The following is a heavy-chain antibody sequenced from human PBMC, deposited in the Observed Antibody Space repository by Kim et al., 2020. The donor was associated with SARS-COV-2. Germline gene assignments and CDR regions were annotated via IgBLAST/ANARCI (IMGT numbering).Heavy chain of an antibody. CDR3: ARDFSRTIYGDHEGGYFDY. CDR1: GYTFTGYY. CDR2: INPNSGGT. J-gene: IGHJ4*02. D-gene: IGHD4-17*01. Sequence: ASVKVSCKASGYTFTGYYMHWVRQAPGQGLEWMGWINPNSGGTNYAQKFQGRVTMTRDTSISTAYMELSRLRSDDTAVYYCARDFSRTIYGDHEGGYFDYWGQGTLVTVSS. V-gene: IGHV1-2*02.